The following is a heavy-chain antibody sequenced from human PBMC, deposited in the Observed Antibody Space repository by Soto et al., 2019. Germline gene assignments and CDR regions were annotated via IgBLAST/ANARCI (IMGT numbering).Heavy chain of an antibody. CDR2: ISWDGGST. V-gene: IGHV3-43*01. CDR1: GFTFDNYT. J-gene: IGHJ6*02. Sequence: GGSLRLSCAASGFTFDNYTMHWVRQAPGKGLEWVSLISWDGGSTYYADSVKGRFTISRDNSKNSLYLQMNSLRTEDTALYDCAKDNRGYYCGMDVWGQGTTVTVSS. CDR3: AKDNRGYYCGMDV.